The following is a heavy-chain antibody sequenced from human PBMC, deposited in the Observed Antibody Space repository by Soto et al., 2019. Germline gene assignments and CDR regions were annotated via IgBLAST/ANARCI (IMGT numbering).Heavy chain of an antibody. CDR2: IIPILGIA. CDR3: AREPNYDFWIGYYTGIGPYFYY. D-gene: IGHD3-3*01. V-gene: IGHV1-69*04. Sequence: GASVKVSCKASGGSFSSYTISWVRQAPGQGLEWMGRIIPILGIANYAQKFQGRVTITADKSTSTAYMELSSLRSEDTAVYYCAREPNYDFWIGYYTGIGPYFYYWGKGTLVTVSS. CDR1: GGSFSSYT. J-gene: IGHJ4*02.